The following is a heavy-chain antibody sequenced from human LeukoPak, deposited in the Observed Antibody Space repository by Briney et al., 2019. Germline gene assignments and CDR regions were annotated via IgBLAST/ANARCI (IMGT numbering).Heavy chain of an antibody. Sequence: GGSLRLSCAASGFTFSSYAMSWVRQAPGKGLEWVSAISGSGGSTYYADSVKGRFTISRDNSKNTLYLQMNSLRAEDTAVYYCAKVMTRTMVRGVPPSDYWGQGTLVTIPS. CDR1: GFTFSSYA. J-gene: IGHJ4*02. CDR3: AKVMTRTMVRGVPPSDY. D-gene: IGHD3-10*01. CDR2: ISGSGGST. V-gene: IGHV3-23*01.